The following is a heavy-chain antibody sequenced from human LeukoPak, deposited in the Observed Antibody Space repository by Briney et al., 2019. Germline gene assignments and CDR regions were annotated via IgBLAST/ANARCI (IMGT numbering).Heavy chain of an antibody. CDR1: GGSISSGGYY. J-gene: IGHJ4*02. D-gene: IGHD4-11*01. CDR2: IYYSGST. CDR3: ARATDVTAFDY. Sequence: PSQTLSLTCAVSGGSISSGGYYWSWIRQPPGKGLEWIGYIYYSGSTYYNPSLKSRVTISVDTSKNQFSLKLSSVTAADTAVYYCARATDVTAFDYWGQGTLVTVSS. V-gene: IGHV4-30-4*01.